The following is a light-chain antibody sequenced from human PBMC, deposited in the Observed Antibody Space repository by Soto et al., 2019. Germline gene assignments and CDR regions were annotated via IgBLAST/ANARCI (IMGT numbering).Light chain of an antibody. CDR3: QQYSDLPFT. CDR2: DAS. Sequence: DIQMTQSPSSLSASVVDRVTITCQASQDISNYLNWYQQKPGKAPKLLIYDASNLETGVASRFSGSGSGTDFTFTISSLQPEDIATYSCQQYSDLPFTFGGGAKVEIK. CDR1: QDISNY. J-gene: IGKJ4*01. V-gene: IGKV1-33*01.